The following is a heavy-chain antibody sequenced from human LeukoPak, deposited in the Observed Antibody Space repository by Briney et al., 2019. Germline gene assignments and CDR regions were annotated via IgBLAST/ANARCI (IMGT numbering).Heavy chain of an antibody. Sequence: ASVKVSCKASGYTFTGYYMHWVRQAPGQGLEWMGWINPNSGGTNYAQKFQGRVTMTRDTSISTAYMELSRLRSDDTAVYYCARVMVNCSSTSCYRGGRYFDYWGQGTLVTVSS. D-gene: IGHD2-2*01. CDR2: INPNSGGT. V-gene: IGHV1-2*02. J-gene: IGHJ4*02. CDR3: ARVMVNCSSTSCYRGGRYFDY. CDR1: GYTFTGYY.